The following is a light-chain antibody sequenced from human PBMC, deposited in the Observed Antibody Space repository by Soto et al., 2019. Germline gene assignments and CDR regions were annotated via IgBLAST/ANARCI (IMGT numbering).Light chain of an antibody. CDR1: SSDVGGYNY. CDR2: AVS. V-gene: IGLV2-14*01. CDR3: SSYTISSTLGV. Sequence: QSALTQPASVSGSPGQSITISCTGTSSDVGGYNYVSWYQQHPGKAPKLLIYAVSNRPSGVSNRFSGSKSGNTASLTISGLQAEDDADYYCSSYTISSTLGVFGTGTQLTVL. J-gene: IGLJ7*01.